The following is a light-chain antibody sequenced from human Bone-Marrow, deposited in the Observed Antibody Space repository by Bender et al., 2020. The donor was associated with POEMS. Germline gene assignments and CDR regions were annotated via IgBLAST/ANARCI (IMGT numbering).Light chain of an antibody. Sequence: QSVLTQPPSVSGSPGQSVTISCTGTSSDVGSYNRVSWYQQPPGPAPKLMIYDVSDRPSGVSNRFSGSKSDNTASLTISGLQAEDEADYYCSSFTSRSTLVFGGGTKLTVL. V-gene: IGLV2-18*02. J-gene: IGLJ3*02. CDR1: SSDVGSYNR. CDR2: DVS. CDR3: SSFTSRSTLV.